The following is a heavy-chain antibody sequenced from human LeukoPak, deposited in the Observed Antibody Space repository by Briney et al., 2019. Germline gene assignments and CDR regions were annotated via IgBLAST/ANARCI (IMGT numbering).Heavy chain of an antibody. V-gene: IGHV3-23*01. CDR3: AKGSYYDSSGSFYFDY. J-gene: IGHJ4*02. D-gene: IGHD3-22*01. Sequence: GGSLRLSCAASGFTFSSYAMSWVRQAPGKGLEWVSGISGSGDNTYYADSVKGRFTISRDNSKNTLYVQVNSLGTEDTAAYYCAKGSYYDSSGSFYFDYWGQGTMVTVSS. CDR2: ISGSGDNT. CDR1: GFTFSSYA.